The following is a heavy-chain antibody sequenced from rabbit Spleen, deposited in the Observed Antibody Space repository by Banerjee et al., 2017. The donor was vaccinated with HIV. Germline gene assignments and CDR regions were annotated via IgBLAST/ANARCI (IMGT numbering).Heavy chain of an antibody. CDR2: IYTGTGST. Sequence: QSLEESGGDLVKPGASLTLTCTASGFSFSSSDYICWVRQAPGKGLEWIGCIYTGTGSTYYASWAKGRFTISKTSSTTVTLQLTSLTAADTATYICASPISSYLDYFNLWGQGTLVTVS. CDR1: GFSFSSSDY. D-gene: IGHD8-1*01. CDR3: ASPISSYLDYFNL. J-gene: IGHJ4*01. V-gene: IGHV1S40*01.